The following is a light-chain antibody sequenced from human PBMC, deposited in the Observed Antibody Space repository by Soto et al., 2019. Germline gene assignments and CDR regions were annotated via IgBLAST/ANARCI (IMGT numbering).Light chain of an antibody. Sequence: QSVLTQPASLSGAPGQRVTISCTGSSSNIGAGYDVHWYQQLPGTAPKLLIYGNSNRPSGVPDRFSGSKSGTSASLAITGLQAEDEADYYCQSYDSSLSGSVFGGGTKLTVL. V-gene: IGLV1-40*01. J-gene: IGLJ2*01. CDR1: SSNIGAGYD. CDR3: QSYDSSLSGSV. CDR2: GNS.